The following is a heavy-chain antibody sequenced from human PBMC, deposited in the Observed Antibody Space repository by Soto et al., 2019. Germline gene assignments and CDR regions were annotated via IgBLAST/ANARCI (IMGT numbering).Heavy chain of an antibody. D-gene: IGHD6-6*01. CDR1: GFTFSSYA. J-gene: IGHJ5*02. CDR3: ARDHPQQLVHNWFDP. CDR2: ISYDGSNK. V-gene: IGHV3-30-3*01. Sequence: GGSLRLSCAASGFTFSSYAMHWVRQAPGKGLEWVAVISYDGSNKYYADSVKGRFTISRDNSKNTLYLQMNSLRAKDTAVYYCARDHPQQLVHNWFDPWGQGTLVTVSS.